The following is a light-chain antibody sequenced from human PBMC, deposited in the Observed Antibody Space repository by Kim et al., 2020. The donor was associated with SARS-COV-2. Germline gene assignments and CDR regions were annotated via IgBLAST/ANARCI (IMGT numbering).Light chain of an antibody. J-gene: IGKJ4*01. CDR2: ISS. CDR3: QQLNVYPLT. CDR1: QDISSH. Sequence: IQLTQSPSSLSASVGDRVTITCRASQDISSHLAWYQQKPGKAPHLLIYISSTLQSGVPSRFSGSGSGTDFTLTISSLQPEDFAAYYCQQLNVYPLTFGGGTKVDIK. V-gene: IGKV1-9*01.